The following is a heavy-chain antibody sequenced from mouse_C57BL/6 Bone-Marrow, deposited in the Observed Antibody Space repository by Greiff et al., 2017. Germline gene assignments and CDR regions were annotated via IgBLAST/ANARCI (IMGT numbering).Heavy chain of an antibody. CDR2: IDPSDSYT. CDR3: AREDITTVVADYYAMDY. V-gene: IGHV1-50*01. J-gene: IGHJ4*01. CDR1: GYTFTSYW. Sequence: QVQLQQPGAELVKPGASVKLSCKASGYTFTSYWMQWVKQRPGQGLEWIGEIDPSDSYTNYNQKFKGKATLTVDTSSSTAYMQLSSLTSEDSAVDYCAREDITTVVADYYAMDYWGQGTSVTVSS. D-gene: IGHD1-1*01.